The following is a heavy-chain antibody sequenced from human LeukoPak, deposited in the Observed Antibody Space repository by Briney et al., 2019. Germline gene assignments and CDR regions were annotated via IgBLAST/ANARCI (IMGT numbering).Heavy chain of an antibody. J-gene: IGHJ4*02. CDR2: ISESGSYT. D-gene: IGHD5-12*01. CDR1: GFTFRDEY. Sequence: GGSLRLSCVASGFTFRDEYMSWIRQAPGQGLEWISYISESGSYTNYPDSVKGRFTISRDNAKNSLYLQMNSLRDEDTAVYYCARVRQGYYWDYWGQGTLVTVSS. CDR3: ARVRQGYYWDY. V-gene: IGHV3-11*06.